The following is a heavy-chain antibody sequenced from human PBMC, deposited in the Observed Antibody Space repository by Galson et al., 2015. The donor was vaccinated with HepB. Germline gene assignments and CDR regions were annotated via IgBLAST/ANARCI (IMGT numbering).Heavy chain of an antibody. CDR3: ARGPYSSGYYYYYYYGMDV. D-gene: IGHD3-22*01. Sequence: SLRLSCAASGFTFSSYEMNWVRQAPGKGLEWVSYISSSGSTIYYADSVKGRFTISRDNAKNSLYLQMNSLRAEDTAVYYCARGPYSSGYYYYYYYGMDVWGQGSTVTVSS. J-gene: IGHJ6*02. CDR2: ISSSGSTI. V-gene: IGHV3-48*03. CDR1: GFTFSSYE.